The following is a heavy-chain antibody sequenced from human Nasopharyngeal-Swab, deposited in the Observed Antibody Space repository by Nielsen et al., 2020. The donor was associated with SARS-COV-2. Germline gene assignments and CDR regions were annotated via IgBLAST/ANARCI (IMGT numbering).Heavy chain of an antibody. V-gene: IGHV4-59*08. CDR3: ARHHRTYSGSCWIDY. Sequence: SETLSLTCTVSGGSISSYYWSWIRQPPGKGLEWIGYIYYSGSTNYNPSLKSRVTISVDTSKNQFSLKLSSVTAADTAVYYCARHHRTYSGSCWIDYWGQGTLVTVSS. J-gene: IGHJ4*02. CDR2: IYYSGST. CDR1: GGSISSYY. D-gene: IGHD1-26*01.